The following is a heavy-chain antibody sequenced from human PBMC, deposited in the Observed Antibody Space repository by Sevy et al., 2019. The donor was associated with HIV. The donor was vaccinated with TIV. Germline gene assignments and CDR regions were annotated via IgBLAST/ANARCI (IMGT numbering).Heavy chain of an antibody. CDR3: ARVMITFGGVIDSDAFDI. Sequence: GGSLRLSCAASGFTFSSYWMSWVRQAPGKGLEWVANIKQDGSEKYYVDSVKGRFTNSRDNAKNSLYLQMNSLRAEDTAVYYCARVMITFGGVIDSDAFDIWGQGTMATVSS. CDR2: IKQDGSEK. V-gene: IGHV3-7*03. J-gene: IGHJ3*02. D-gene: IGHD3-16*02. CDR1: GFTFSSYW.